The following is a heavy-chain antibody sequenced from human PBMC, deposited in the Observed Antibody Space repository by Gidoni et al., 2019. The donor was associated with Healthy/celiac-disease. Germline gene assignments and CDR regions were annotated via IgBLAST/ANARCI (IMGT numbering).Heavy chain of an antibody. V-gene: IGHV3-74*01. Sequence: EVQLVESGGGLVQPGGSLRLSCAASGFTFSSYWMHWVRQAPGKGLVWVSRINSDGSSTSYADSVKGRFTISRDNAKNTLYLQMNSLRAEDTAVYYCARDLGYCSSTSCINWFDPWGQGTLVTVSS. D-gene: IGHD2-2*01. CDR2: INSDGSST. J-gene: IGHJ5*02. CDR1: GFTFSSYW. CDR3: ARDLGYCSSTSCINWFDP.